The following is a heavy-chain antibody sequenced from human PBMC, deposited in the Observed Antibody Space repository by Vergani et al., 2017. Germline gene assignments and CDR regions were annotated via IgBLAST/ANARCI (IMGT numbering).Heavy chain of an antibody. J-gene: IGHJ4*02. CDR3: ARLGSVAGTQEFYFDY. CDR2: IHHSGST. D-gene: IGHD6-19*01. V-gene: IGHV4-38-2*01. CDR1: DYSISTGHY. Sequence: QVQLQESGPGLVKPSETLSLTCDVSDYSISTGHYWAWIRQPPGKGLEWIGYIHHSGSTFYNPSLKSRVTASVATSKNQFSLRLRSVTAADTAFFYCARLGSVAGTQEFYFDYWGQGTLVTVSS.